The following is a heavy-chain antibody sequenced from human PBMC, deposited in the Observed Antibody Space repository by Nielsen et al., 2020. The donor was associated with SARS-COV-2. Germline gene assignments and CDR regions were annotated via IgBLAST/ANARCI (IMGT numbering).Heavy chain of an antibody. D-gene: IGHD6-13*01. CDR1: GFTFSSYS. Sequence: GGSLRLSCAASGFTFSSYSMNWVRQAPGKGLEWVSSISSSSSYIYYADSVKGRFTISRDNAKNSLYLQMNSLRAEDTALYYCAKVSSSWYGGDYWGQGTLVTVSS. J-gene: IGHJ4*02. CDR2: ISSSSSYI. CDR3: AKVSSSWYGGDY. V-gene: IGHV3-21*04.